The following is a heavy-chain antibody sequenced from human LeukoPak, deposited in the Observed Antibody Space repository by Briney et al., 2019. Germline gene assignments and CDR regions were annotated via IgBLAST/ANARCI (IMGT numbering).Heavy chain of an antibody. CDR3: ARDSRTMVRGVSDC. Sequence: GGSLRLSCAASGFTFSSYSMNWVRQAPGKGLEWVSSISSTGSYMYYADTLKGRFTISRDNAKNSLYLQMNSLRAEDTAVYYCARDSRTMVRGVSDCWGQGTLVTVSS. CDR2: ISSTGSYM. D-gene: IGHD3-10*01. CDR1: GFTFSSYS. V-gene: IGHV3-21*01. J-gene: IGHJ4*02.